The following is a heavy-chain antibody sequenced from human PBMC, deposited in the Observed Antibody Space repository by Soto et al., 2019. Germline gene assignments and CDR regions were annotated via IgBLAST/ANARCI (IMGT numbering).Heavy chain of an antibody. CDR2: INTDGSDT. V-gene: IGHV3-74*01. Sequence: GGSLRLSCAASGFTFSSFWMHWVRQAPGKGLVWVSRINTDGSDTAYADSVKGRFTISRDNAKSTLYLQVTSLRAEDTAVYYCARDALIGNTDYGWDVWGQGTTGTVS. CDR1: GFTFSSFW. D-gene: IGHD2-21*01. CDR3: ARDALIGNTDYGWDV. J-gene: IGHJ6*02.